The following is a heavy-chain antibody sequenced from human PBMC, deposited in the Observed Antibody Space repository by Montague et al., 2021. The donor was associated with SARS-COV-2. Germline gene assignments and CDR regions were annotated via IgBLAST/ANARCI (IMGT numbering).Heavy chain of an antibody. V-gene: IGHV3-53*01. CDR2: IYSGGST. CDR1: GFTVSSNY. CDR3: THRSITMVRGVSEEFDY. Sequence: SLRLSCPASGFTVSSNYMSWVRQAPGKGLEWVSVIYSGGSTYYADSVKGRFTISRDNSKNPLYLQMNSLRAEDTAVYYCTHRSITMVRGVSEEFDYWGQGTLVTVSS. D-gene: IGHD3-10*01. J-gene: IGHJ4*02.